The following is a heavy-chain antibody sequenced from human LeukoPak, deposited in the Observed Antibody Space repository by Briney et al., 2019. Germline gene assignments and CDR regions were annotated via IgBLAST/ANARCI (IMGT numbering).Heavy chain of an antibody. CDR1: GFSFSSYG. D-gene: IGHD1-26*01. CDR3: ARVSGDGESSYRALDI. CDR2: IRYDGSNK. V-gene: IGHV3-30*02. J-gene: IGHJ3*02. Sequence: GGSLRLSCAASGFSFSSYGMHWVRQAPGKGLEWVAFIRYDGSNKYYADSVKGRFTISRDNSNNTLYMQMNSLRPEDTAVYYCARVSGDGESSYRALDIWGQGTMVTVSS.